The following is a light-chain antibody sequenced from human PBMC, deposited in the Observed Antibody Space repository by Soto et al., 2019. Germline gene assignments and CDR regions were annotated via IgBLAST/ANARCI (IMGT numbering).Light chain of an antibody. J-gene: IGKJ1*01. CDR1: QSISNSY. CDR2: GAS. V-gene: IGKV3-20*01. CDR3: QQYGSSPPT. Sequence: EIVLTQSPGTLSLSPGERATLSRRASQSISNSYLAWYQQRPGQAPRLLIYGASNRAAGIPDRFSGSGSGTDFTLTISRLEPEDFAVYDCQQYGSSPPTFGQGTKVDIK.